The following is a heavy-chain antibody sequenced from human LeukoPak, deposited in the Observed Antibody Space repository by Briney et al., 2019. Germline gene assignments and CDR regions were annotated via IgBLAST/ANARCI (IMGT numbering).Heavy chain of an antibody. Sequence: ASVKVSCKASGYTFTGYYMHWVRQAPGQGLEWMGWINPNSGGTNYAQKFQGRVTMTRDTSISTAYMELSRLTSDDTAVYYCARDPIVVVPAAISTWFDPWGQGTLVTVSS. V-gene: IGHV1-2*02. CDR2: INPNSGGT. D-gene: IGHD2-2*02. CDR3: ARDPIVVVPAAISTWFDP. CDR1: GYTFTGYY. J-gene: IGHJ5*02.